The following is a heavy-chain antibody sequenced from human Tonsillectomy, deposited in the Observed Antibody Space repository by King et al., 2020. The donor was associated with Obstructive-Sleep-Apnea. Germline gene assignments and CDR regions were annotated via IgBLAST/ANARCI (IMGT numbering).Heavy chain of an antibody. V-gene: IGHV3-30-3*01. Sequence: VQLVESGGGVVQPGRSLRLSCAASGFAFSSLAMHWVRQAPGKGLEWVTVISFDSNNKFYTDSVKGRFTVSRDNSKNTLFLQMNNLSPEDTAVYYCARSMTTTTTTFDHLGQGTLVTVSS. D-gene: IGHD4-11*01. CDR3: ARSMTTTTTTFDH. CDR1: GFAFSSLA. J-gene: IGHJ4*02. CDR2: ISFDSNNK.